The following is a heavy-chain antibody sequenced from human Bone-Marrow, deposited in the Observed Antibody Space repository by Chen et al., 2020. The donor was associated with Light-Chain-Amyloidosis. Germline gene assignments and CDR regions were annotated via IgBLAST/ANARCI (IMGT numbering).Heavy chain of an antibody. CDR3: ARQSYGSDSYFSLDNTYYMYV. CDR2: ISQSGST. CDR1: GGSLRGYY. V-gene: IGHV4-34*01. Sequence: QVQLQQWGAGLLKPSETLSLTCGVNGGSLRGYYWSWIRQPPGKGLEWIGEISQSGSTYYNPTLRRRVTISLDTSKNQFSLKLSSVTAADTAVYYCARQSYGSDSYFSLDNTYYMYVLGRGTTVTVSS. D-gene: IGHD3-10*01. J-gene: IGHJ6*03.